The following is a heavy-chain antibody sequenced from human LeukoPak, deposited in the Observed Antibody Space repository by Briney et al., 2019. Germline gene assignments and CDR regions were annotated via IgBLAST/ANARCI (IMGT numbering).Heavy chain of an antibody. D-gene: IGHD6-19*01. Sequence: GRSLRLSCAASGFTFSSYGMHWVRQAPGKGLEWVAVISYDGSNKYYADSVKGRFTISRDNSKNTLYLQMNSLRAEDTAVYYCATASSGWQYYFDCWGQGTLVTVSS. CDR1: GFTFSSYG. CDR3: ATASSGWQYYFDC. J-gene: IGHJ4*02. V-gene: IGHV3-30*03. CDR2: ISYDGSNK.